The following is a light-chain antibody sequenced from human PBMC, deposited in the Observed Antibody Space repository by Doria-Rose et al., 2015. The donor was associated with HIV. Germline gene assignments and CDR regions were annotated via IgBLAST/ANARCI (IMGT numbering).Light chain of an antibody. J-gene: IGLJ1*01. CDR1: SSDVGSYND. CDR2: EVN. CDR3: CTYASSTTLI. V-gene: IGLV2-23*02. Sequence: QSALIQPASVSGSPGQSITISCTGTSSDVGSYNDVSWYQQYPGKAPKVMIYEVNKRPSGVSNRFSGSKSCNTASLTISRLQAEDEADYYCCTYASSTTLIFGTGTKVTVL.